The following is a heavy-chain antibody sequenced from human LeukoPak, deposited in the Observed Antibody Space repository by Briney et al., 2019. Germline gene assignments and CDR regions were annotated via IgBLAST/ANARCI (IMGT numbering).Heavy chain of an antibody. V-gene: IGHV4-4*07. J-gene: IGHJ4*02. D-gene: IGHD6-13*01. CDR2: IYTSGST. CDR3: ARDREVGRSWGPFDY. Sequence: SETLSLTCTVSGGSISSYYWSWIRQPAGKGLEWIGRIYTSGSTNYNPSLKSRVTISVDKSKNQFSLKLSSVTAADTAVYYCARDREVGRSWGPFDYWGQGTLVTVSS. CDR1: GGSISSYY.